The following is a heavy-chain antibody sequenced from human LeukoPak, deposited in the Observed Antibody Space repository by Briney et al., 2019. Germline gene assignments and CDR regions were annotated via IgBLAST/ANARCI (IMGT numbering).Heavy chain of an antibody. J-gene: IGHJ3*02. CDR3: ARERPYYSNYAGAFDI. V-gene: IGHV3-7*01. Sequence: GGSLRLSCAASGFTFSSYWMSWVRQAPGKGLEGVANIKQDGSGKYYVDSVKGRFTISRDNAKNSLYLQMNSLRAEDTAVYYCARERPYYSNYAGAFDIWGQGTMVTVSS. CDR2: IKQDGSGK. D-gene: IGHD4-11*01. CDR1: GFTFSSYW.